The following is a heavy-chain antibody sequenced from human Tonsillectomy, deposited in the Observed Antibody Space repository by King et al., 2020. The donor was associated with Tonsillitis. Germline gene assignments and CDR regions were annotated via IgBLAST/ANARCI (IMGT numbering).Heavy chain of an antibody. Sequence: VQLQESGPGLVKPSQTLSLTCTVSGGSISSGDYYWSWIRQPPGKGLEWIGYIYYSGSTYYNPSLKSRVTISVDTSKNQFSLKLSSVTAADTPVYYCARDQYYYDSSGYSDAFDIWGQGTMVTVSS. J-gene: IGHJ3*02. V-gene: IGHV4-30-4*01. CDR3: ARDQYYYDSSGYSDAFDI. D-gene: IGHD3-22*01. CDR2: IYYSGST. CDR1: GGSISSGDYY.